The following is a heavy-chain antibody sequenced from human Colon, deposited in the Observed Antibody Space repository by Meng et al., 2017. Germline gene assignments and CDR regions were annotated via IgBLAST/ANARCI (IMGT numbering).Heavy chain of an antibody. J-gene: IGHJ4*02. CDR1: CCTFSTYA. Sequence: VQLGGCGVDWGPHGGPLRLSGAASCCTFSTYAIGGDRRAPGMGLEWVAASGVSPGSAYSADSVKGRFTISRDNSKNTLYQQMNSLRAEDAAVYYCAGHGSYNYLGQGTLVTVSS. D-gene: IGHD2-15*01. V-gene: IGHV3-23*04. CDR3: AGHGSYNY. CDR2: SGVSPGSA.